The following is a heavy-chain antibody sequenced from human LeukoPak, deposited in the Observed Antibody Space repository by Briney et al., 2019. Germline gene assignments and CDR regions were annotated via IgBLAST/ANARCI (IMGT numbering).Heavy chain of an antibody. J-gene: IGHJ4*02. CDR3: ARQPAVAAAGNYFDY. Sequence: TLSLTCTVSGGSISSYYWSWIRQPAGKGLEWIGRIYTSGSTNYNPSLKSRVTMSVDTSKNQFSLKLSSVTAADTTLYYCARQPAVAAAGNYFDYWGQGILVTVSS. V-gene: IGHV4-4*07. CDR2: IYTSGST. CDR1: GGSISSYY. D-gene: IGHD6-13*01.